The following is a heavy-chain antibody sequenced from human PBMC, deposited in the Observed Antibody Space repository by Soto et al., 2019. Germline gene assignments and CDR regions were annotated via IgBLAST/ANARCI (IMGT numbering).Heavy chain of an antibody. J-gene: IGHJ4*02. Sequence: PSETLSLTCAVYGGSFSGYYWTWIRQPPGTGLEWIGEINHCGSTNYNPSLKSRVTISVDTSKNQFSLKLTSVTAADTAVYYCARDKITGPFDYWGQGTLVTVSS. CDR2: INHCGST. CDR3: ARDKITGPFDY. V-gene: IGHV4-34*01. D-gene: IGHD2-8*02. CDR1: GGSFSGYY.